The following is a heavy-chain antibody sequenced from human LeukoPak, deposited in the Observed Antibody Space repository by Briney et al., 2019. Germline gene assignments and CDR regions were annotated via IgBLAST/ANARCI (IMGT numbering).Heavy chain of an antibody. D-gene: IGHD2-15*01. CDR2: FDPEDGET. Sequence: ASVKVSCKVSGYTLTELSMHWVRQAPGKGLEWMGGFDPEDGETIYAQKFQGRVTMTEDTSTDTAYMELRSLRSDDTAVYYCARAVLREGPYFDYWGQGTLVTVSS. CDR3: ARAVLREGPYFDY. J-gene: IGHJ4*02. CDR1: GYTLTELS. V-gene: IGHV1-24*01.